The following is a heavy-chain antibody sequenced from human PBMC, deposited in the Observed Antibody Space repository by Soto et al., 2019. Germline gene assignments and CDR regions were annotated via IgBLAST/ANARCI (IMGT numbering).Heavy chain of an antibody. CDR3: ASNGRIHAFDI. CDR1: GDSVSSNSAA. V-gene: IGHV6-1*01. CDR2: TYYMSKWYN. J-gene: IGHJ3*02. Sequence: SQTLSLTCAISGDSVSSNSAAWNWIRHSPSRGLEWLGRTYYMSKWYNDYAVSVKSRITINPDTSKNQFSLQLNSVTPEDTAVYYCASNGRIHAFDIWGQGTMVTVSS. D-gene: IGHD2-15*01.